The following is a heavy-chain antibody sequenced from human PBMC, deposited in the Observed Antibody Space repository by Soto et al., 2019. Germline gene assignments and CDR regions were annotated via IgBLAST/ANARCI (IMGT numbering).Heavy chain of an antibody. D-gene: IGHD6-13*01. CDR3: AREEGIAAAGIFWFDP. J-gene: IGHJ5*02. Sequence: ASVKVSCKASGYTCTSYGISWVRQAPGQGLELMGWISAYNGNTNYAQKLQGRVTMTTDTSTSTAYMELRSLRSDDTAVYYCAREEGIAAAGIFWFDPWGQGTQVTLSS. V-gene: IGHV1-18*01. CDR1: GYTCTSYG. CDR2: ISAYNGNT.